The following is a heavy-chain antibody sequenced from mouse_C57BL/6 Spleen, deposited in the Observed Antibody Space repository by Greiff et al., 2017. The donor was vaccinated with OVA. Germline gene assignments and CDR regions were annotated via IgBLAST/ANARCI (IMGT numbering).Heavy chain of an antibody. CDR3: ARTSLWGYFDY. J-gene: IGHJ2*01. Sequence: QVQLQQSGPGLVAPSQSLSITCTVSGFSLTSYAISWVRQPPGKGLEWLGGIWTGGGTNYNSAMKYRLSISKNNYKSLVLLKMHSLQTDDAARYYCARTSLWGYFDYWGQGTTLTVSS. CDR1: GFSLTSYA. V-gene: IGHV2-9-1*01. D-gene: IGHD1-1*02. CDR2: IWTGGGT.